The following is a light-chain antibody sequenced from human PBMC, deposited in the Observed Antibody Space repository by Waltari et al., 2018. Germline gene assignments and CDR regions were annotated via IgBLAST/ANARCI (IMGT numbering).Light chain of an antibody. Sequence: SYVLTQPPSVSVAPGKTATITCGGDNIGSQGVNWYQQRPGQASVLVVYDDSDRPSDIPERFSGSISGNMATLTVSRVEAGDEADYYCQVWDSSRDLVLIGGGTKLTVL. CDR2: DDS. V-gene: IGLV3-21*03. J-gene: IGLJ2*01. CDR3: QVWDSSRDLVL. CDR1: NIGSQG.